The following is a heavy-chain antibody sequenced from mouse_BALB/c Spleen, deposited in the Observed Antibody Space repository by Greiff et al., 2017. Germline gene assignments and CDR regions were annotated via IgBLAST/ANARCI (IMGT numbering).Heavy chain of an antibody. V-gene: IGHV5-9-4*01. CDR1: GFTFSSYA. CDR2: ISSGGSYT. Sequence: EVQLQESGGGLVKPGGSLKLSCAASGFTFSSYAMSWVRQSPEKRLEWVAEISSGGSYTNYPDTVTGRFTITRDNAKNTLYLEMSSLRSEDTAMYYCASALYYRYDYYYAMDYWGQGTSVTVSS. J-gene: IGHJ4*01. D-gene: IGHD2-14*01. CDR3: ASALYYRYDYYYAMDY.